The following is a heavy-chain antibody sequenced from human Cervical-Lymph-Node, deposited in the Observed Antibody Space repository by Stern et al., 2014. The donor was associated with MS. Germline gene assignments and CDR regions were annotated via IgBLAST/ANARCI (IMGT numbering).Heavy chain of an antibody. V-gene: IGHV3-7*01. J-gene: IGHJ4*02. Sequence: EVQLVESGGGLVRPGGSLRLSCAASGFTFSSFWMSWVRQAPGQGLEWVANIKQDGSEKYYVNSVKGRFTISRDNAKNSLYLQINSLRAEDAAVYYCARASRTYNDILTGYAGFDDWGQGTLVTVSS. CDR1: GFTFSSFW. CDR3: ARASRTYNDILTGYAGFDD. CDR2: IKQDGSEK. D-gene: IGHD3-9*01.